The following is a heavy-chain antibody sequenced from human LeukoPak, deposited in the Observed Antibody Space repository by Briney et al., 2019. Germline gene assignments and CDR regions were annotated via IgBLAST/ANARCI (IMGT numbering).Heavy chain of an antibody. CDR1: GGSIRSTNW. D-gene: IGHD1-26*01. CDR2: ISLSGQT. J-gene: IGHJ4*02. CDR3: SRESGAFCPFGY. V-gene: IGHV4/OR15-8*02. Sequence: TPSETLSLTCGVSGGSIRSTNWWSWVRQPPGQGLEWIGEISLSGQTNFNPSLNGRVTMSLDESRNQLSLKLTSVTAADTAIYYCSRESGAFCPFGYWGQGTLVIVPP.